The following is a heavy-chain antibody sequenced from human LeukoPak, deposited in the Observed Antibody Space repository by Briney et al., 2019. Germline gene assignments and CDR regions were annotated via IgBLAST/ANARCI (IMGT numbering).Heavy chain of an antibody. D-gene: IGHD3-3*01. CDR3: ARQLHMGSRFLEWLNYGMDV. Sequence: SETLSLTCAGYGVTFSGYYWSWIRQPPGKGLEWIGKINNSERTNYNPSLKSRGTIAVEPYKHQFSLKLSSVTAADTAVYYCARQLHMGSRFLEWLNYGMDVWGQGTTVTVSS. CDR2: INNSERT. J-gene: IGHJ6*02. CDR1: GVTFSGYY. V-gene: IGHV4-34*01.